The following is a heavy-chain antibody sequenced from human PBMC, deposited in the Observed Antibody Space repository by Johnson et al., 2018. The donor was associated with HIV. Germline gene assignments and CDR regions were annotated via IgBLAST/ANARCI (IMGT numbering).Heavy chain of an antibody. CDR1: GFTFSSYA. V-gene: IGHV3-30-3*01. J-gene: IGHJ3*02. D-gene: IGHD6-19*01. CDR2: ISYDGSNK. Sequence: QEQLVESGGGVVQPGRSLRLSCAASGFTFSSYAMHWVRQAPGKGLEWVAVISYDGSNKYYADSVKGRFTISRDNSKNTLYLQMNSLRAEDTAVYYCARDLSRYIAVATFDGFDIWGQGTMVTVSS. CDR3: ARDLSRYIAVATFDGFDI.